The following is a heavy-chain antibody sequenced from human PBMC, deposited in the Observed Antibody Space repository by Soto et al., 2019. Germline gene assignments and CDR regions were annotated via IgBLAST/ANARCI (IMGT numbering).Heavy chain of an antibody. V-gene: IGHV4-39*01. CDR2: IYYSGST. J-gene: IGHJ5*02. Sequence: NPSETLSLTCTVSGGSISSSSYYWGWIRQPPGKGLEWIGSIYYSGSTYYNPSLKSRVTISVDTSKNQFSLKLSSVTAADTAVYYCARHFPSIAARESRGPSGWFDPWGQGTLVTVSS. CDR3: ARHFPSIAARESRGPSGWFDP. D-gene: IGHD6-6*01. CDR1: GGSISSSSYY.